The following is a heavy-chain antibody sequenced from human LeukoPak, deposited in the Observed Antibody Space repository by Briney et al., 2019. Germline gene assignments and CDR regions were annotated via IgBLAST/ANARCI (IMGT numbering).Heavy chain of an antibody. V-gene: IGHV3-33*01. Sequence: QSGGSLRLSCAASGFTFSSYGMRWVRQAPGKGLEWVAVIWYDGSNKYYADSVKGRFTISRDNSKNTLYLQMNSLRAEDTAVYYCARDRLGYDSSGHSDYWGQGTLVTVSS. CDR1: GFTFSSYG. D-gene: IGHD3-22*01. CDR3: ARDRLGYDSSGHSDY. J-gene: IGHJ4*02. CDR2: IWYDGSNK.